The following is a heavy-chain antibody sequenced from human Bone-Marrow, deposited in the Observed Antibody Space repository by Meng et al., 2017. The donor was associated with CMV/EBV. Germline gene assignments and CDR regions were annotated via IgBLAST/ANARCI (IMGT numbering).Heavy chain of an antibody. CDR2: IYYSGST. Sequence: GSLRLSCAASGFTFSSYAMHWVRQAPGKGLEWIGSIYYSGSTYYNPSLKSRVTISVDTSKNQSSLKLSSVTAADTAVYYCARALIQLWYPWGQGTLVTVSS. CDR1: GFTFSSYA. J-gene: IGHJ5*02. D-gene: IGHD5-18*01. V-gene: IGHV4-39*07. CDR3: ARALIQLWYP.